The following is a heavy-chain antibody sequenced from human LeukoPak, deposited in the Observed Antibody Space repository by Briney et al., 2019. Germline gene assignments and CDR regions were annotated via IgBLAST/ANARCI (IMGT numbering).Heavy chain of an antibody. CDR2: IYTSGST. V-gene: IGHV4-4*09. CDR3: AGGSSRSRYYYYMDV. J-gene: IGHJ6*03. CDR1: GGSISSYY. Sequence: SETLSLTCTVSGGSISSYYWSWIRQPPGKGLEWIGYIYTSGSTNYNPSLKSRVTISVDTSKNQFSLKLSSVTVADTAVYYCAGGSSRSRYYYYMDVWGKGTTVTVSS. D-gene: IGHD6-13*01.